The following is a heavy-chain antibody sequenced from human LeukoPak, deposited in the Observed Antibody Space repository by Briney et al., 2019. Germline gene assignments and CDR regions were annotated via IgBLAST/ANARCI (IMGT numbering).Heavy chain of an antibody. CDR3: ARVPRYCSSTSCLYYYYMDV. CDR2: ISSSGSTI. V-gene: IGHV3-48*03. D-gene: IGHD2-2*01. CDR1: GFTFSSYE. Sequence: GGSLRLSCAASGFTFSSYEMNWVRQAPGKGLEWVSYISSSGSTIYYADSVKGRFTISRDNAKNSLYLQMNSLRAEDTAVYHCARVPRYCSSTSCLYYYYMDVWGKGTTVTVSS. J-gene: IGHJ6*03.